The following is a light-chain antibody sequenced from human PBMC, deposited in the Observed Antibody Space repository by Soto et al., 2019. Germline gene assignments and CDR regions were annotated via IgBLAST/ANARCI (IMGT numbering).Light chain of an antibody. CDR2: DAS. J-gene: IGKJ1*01. Sequence: DIQMTQAPSTLSASVGDRVTITCRASQSSSSWLAWYQQKPGKAPKLLIYDASSLESGVPSRFSGSGSGTEFTLTISSLQPDAFATYYFQQYNSYSCTFGQGTKLEIK. CDR3: QQYNSYSCT. CDR1: QSSSSW. V-gene: IGKV1-5*01.